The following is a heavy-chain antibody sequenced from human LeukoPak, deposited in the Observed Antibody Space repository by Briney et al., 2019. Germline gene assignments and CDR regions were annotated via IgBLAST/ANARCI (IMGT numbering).Heavy chain of an antibody. CDR1: GDSIGSYY. CDR3: ARWRGGTFLDYFDY. Sequence: SETLSLTCTVSGDSIGSYYWSWIRQPPGEGLEWIGYVYYTGSTNYNPSLKRRVTISVDTSKNHFSLNLRSVTAADTAVYYCARWRGGTFLDYFDYWGQGTLVTVSS. D-gene: IGHD1-26*01. J-gene: IGHJ4*02. CDR2: VYYTGST. V-gene: IGHV4-59*08.